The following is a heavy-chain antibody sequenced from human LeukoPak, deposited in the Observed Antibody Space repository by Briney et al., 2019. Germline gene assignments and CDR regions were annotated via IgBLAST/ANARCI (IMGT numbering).Heavy chain of an antibody. V-gene: IGHV3-23*01. Sequence: GGSLRLSCAISGLTFHDYAMTWVRQAPGKGLEWVSTIVGDSSKTYYADSVKGRFTISRDNSNYMLFLHMNNLRAEDTANYYCAKQPYNYYYLDVWGKGTTVTVSS. CDR3: AKQPYNYYYLDV. J-gene: IGHJ6*03. D-gene: IGHD2-21*01. CDR2: IVGDSSKT. CDR1: GLTFHDYA.